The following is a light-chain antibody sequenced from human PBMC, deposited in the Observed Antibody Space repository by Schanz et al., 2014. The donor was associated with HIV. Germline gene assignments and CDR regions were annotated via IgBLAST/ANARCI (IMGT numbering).Light chain of an antibody. Sequence: QSVLTQPPSASGTPGQRVTISCSGSSSTFRSNAVNWHQQLPGTAPKLLIYNTYHRPSGVPDRFSGSKSGTSASLAISGLRFEDEADYYCAAWDDSLNGWVFGGGTQLTVL. CDR1: SSTFRSNA. J-gene: IGLJ3*02. CDR2: NTY. CDR3: AAWDDSLNGWV. V-gene: IGLV1-44*01.